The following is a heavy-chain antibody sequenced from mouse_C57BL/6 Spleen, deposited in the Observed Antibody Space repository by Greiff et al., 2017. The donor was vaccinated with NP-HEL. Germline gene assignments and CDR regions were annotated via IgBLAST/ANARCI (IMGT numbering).Heavy chain of an antibody. D-gene: IGHD1-1*01. CDR3: AKGITTVVDPYAMDY. CDR1: GYSITSGYY. CDR2: ISYDGSN. J-gene: IGHJ4*01. V-gene: IGHV3-6*01. Sequence: EVKLQESGPGLVKPSQSLSLTCSVTGYSITSGYYWNWIRQFPGNKLEWMGYISYDGSNNYNPSLKNRISITRDTSKNQLFLKLNSVTTEDTATYYCAKGITTVVDPYAMDYWGQGTSVTDSS.